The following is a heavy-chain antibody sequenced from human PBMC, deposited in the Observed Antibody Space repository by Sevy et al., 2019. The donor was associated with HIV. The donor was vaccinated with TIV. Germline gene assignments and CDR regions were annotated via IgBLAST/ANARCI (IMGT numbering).Heavy chain of an antibody. CDR1: GFTFSSYG. J-gene: IGHJ4*02. Sequence: GGSLRLSCAASGFTFSSYGMHWVRQAPGKGLEWVALIWYDGSSKYYADSLKGRFTISRDNSKNTLYLQMNSLRAEDTAVYYCASGAYYYASRTENFDYWGQGTLVTVSS. CDR3: ASGAYYYASRTENFDY. CDR2: IWYDGSSK. D-gene: IGHD3-10*01. V-gene: IGHV3-33*01.